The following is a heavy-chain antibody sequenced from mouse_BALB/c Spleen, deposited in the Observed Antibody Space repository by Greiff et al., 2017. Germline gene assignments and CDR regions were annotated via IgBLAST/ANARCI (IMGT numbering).Heavy chain of an antibody. D-gene: IGHD1-1*01. CDR3: ARFAYYGSSAYFDY. J-gene: IGHJ2*01. CDR1: GFTFSSFG. Sequence: EVQVVESGGGLVQPGGSRKLSCAASGFTFSSFGMHWVRQAPEKGLEWVAYISSGSSTIYYADTVKGRFTISRDNPKNTLFLQMTSLRSEDTAMYYCARFAYYGSSAYFDYWGQGTTLTVSS. CDR2: ISSGSSTI. V-gene: IGHV5-17*02.